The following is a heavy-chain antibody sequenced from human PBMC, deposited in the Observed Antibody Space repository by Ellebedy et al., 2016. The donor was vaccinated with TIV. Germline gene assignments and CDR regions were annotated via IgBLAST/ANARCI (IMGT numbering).Heavy chain of an antibody. V-gene: IGHV3-21*01. D-gene: IGHD5-18*01. CDR3: ARDSGYSYGYDVDYYNYGMDV. Sequence: GESLKISXAASGFTFSDDYMDWVRQAPGKGLEWVSSISSSSSYIYYADSVKGRFTISRDNAKNSLYLQMNSLRAEDTAVYYCARDSGYSYGYDVDYYNYGMDVWGQGTTVTVSS. CDR2: ISSSSSYI. J-gene: IGHJ6*02. CDR1: GFTFSDDY.